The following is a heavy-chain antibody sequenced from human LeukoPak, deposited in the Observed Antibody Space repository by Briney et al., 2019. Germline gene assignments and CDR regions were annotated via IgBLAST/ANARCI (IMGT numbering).Heavy chain of an antibody. V-gene: IGHV3-23*01. CDR2: ISGSGGST. J-gene: IGHJ6*02. CDR3: AREESRITIFGVVISRNYYYYGMDV. Sequence: GSLRLSCAASGFTFSSYAMSWVRQAPGKGLEWVSAISGSGGSTYYADSVKGRFTISRDNSKNALYLQMNSLRAEDTAVYYCAREESRITIFGVVISRNYYYYGMDVWGQGTTVTVSS. CDR1: GFTFSSYA. D-gene: IGHD3-3*01.